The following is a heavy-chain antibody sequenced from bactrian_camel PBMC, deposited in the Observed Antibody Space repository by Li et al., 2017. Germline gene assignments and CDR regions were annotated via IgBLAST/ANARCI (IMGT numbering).Heavy chain of an antibody. CDR2: ISSDDRP. CDR1: GYTYNRPG. V-gene: IGHV3S67*01. Sequence: DVQLVESGGGSVQAGETLTLSCLVSGYTYNRPGICLGWFRQAQGKQREAIAAISSDDRPEYADPVKGRFTIWKDNAENTLYLQLNSLKPEDSANYYCATREMDTYSGSPRNCISALRAGTNYAGQGTQVTVS. D-gene: IGHD2*01. J-gene: IGHJ4*01. CDR3: ATREMDTYSGSPRNCISALRAGTNY.